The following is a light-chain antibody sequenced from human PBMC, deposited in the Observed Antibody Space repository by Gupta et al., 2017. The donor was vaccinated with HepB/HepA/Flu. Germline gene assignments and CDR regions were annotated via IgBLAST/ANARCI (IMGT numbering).Light chain of an antibody. Sequence: ETVMTQFPATLPVSPGESATLSCRASQTVGRNLAWYQHTSGQAPVLLIYGASTRVTGVPDRFSGSGSQTEFTLTISSLQSEDLAIYYCQQYNDWPRTFGQGTRVEIE. J-gene: IGKJ1*01. CDR1: QTVGRN. CDR2: GAS. CDR3: QQYNDWPRT. V-gene: IGKV3-15*01.